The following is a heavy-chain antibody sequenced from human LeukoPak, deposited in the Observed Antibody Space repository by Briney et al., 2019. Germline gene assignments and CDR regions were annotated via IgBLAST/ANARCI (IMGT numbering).Heavy chain of an antibody. Sequence: PGGSLRLSCAASGFTFSNAWMSWVRQAPGKGLEWVGRIKSKTDGGTTDYAAPVKGRFTISRDDSKNTLYLQMNSLKTEDTAVYYCTTGRHYDILTGHPGGDYWGQGTLVTVSS. D-gene: IGHD3-9*01. V-gene: IGHV3-15*01. J-gene: IGHJ4*02. CDR2: IKSKTDGGTT. CDR1: GFTFSNAW. CDR3: TTGRHYDILTGHPGGDY.